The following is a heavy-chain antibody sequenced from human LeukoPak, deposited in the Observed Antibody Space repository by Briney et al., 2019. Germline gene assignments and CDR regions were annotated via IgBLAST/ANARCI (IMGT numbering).Heavy chain of an antibody. CDR2: ISSSSSTI. D-gene: IGHD2-21*02. CDR3: ARDLTYCGGDCYSVSDY. Sequence: GGSLRLSCAASGFTFSSYSMNWVRQAPGKGLEWVSYISSSSSTIYYADSVKGRFTISRDNAKNSLYLQMNSLRAEDTAVYYCARDLTYCGGDCYSVSDYWGREPWSPSPQ. V-gene: IGHV3-48*01. J-gene: IGHJ4*02. CDR1: GFTFSSYS.